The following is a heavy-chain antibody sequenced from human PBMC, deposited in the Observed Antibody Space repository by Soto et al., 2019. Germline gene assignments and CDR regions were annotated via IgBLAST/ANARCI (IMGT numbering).Heavy chain of an antibody. J-gene: IGHJ4*02. Sequence: HPGGSLRLSCVASGFTFSTFSMHWVRQAPGKGLEWVAVISRDGSNKYYGDSVKGRFTISRDNSKNTLYLQMNSLRVEDTAVYYCVRVEPYYDSLDYWGQGT. V-gene: IGHV3-30-3*01. D-gene: IGHD3-22*01. CDR2: ISRDGSNK. CDR3: VRVEPYYDSLDY. CDR1: GFTFSTFS.